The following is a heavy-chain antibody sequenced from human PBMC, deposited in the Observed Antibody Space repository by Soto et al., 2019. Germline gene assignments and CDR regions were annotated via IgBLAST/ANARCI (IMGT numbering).Heavy chain of an antibody. CDR2: IIPIFGTA. D-gene: IGHD2-15*01. CDR3: ATNIVVVVAATVYYYGMDV. Sequence: GASVKVSCKASGGTFSSYAISWVRQAPGQGLEWMGGIIPIFGTANYAQKFQGRVTITADESTSTAYVELSSLRSEDTAVYYCATNIVVVVAATVYYYGMDVWGQGTTVTVSS. V-gene: IGHV1-69*13. CDR1: GGTFSSYA. J-gene: IGHJ6*02.